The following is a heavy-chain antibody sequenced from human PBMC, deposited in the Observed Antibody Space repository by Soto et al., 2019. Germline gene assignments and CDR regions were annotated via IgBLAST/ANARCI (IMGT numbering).Heavy chain of an antibody. J-gene: IGHJ4*02. CDR3: ASSSSGYHYFDY. Sequence: SVKVSCKASGGTLSSYAISWVRQAPGQGLEWMGGIIPIFGTANYAQKFQGRVTITADESTSTAYMELSSLRSEDTAVYYCASSSSGYHYFDYWGQGTLVTVSS. D-gene: IGHD3-22*01. CDR1: GGTLSSYA. CDR2: IIPIFGTA. V-gene: IGHV1-69*13.